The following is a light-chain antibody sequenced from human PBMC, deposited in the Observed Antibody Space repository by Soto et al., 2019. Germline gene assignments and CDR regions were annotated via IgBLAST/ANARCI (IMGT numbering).Light chain of an antibody. CDR2: GAS. V-gene: IGKV3-20*01. CDR3: QHYGSSPYT. CDR1: QSVSSSY. Sequence: EIVLTQSPGTLSLSPGERATLSCRASQSVSSSYLAWYQQKPGQAPRLLIFGASTRATGIPDRFSGSGSGTDFTLTISRLEPEDFAVHYCQHYGSSPYTFGLGTKLEIK. J-gene: IGKJ2*01.